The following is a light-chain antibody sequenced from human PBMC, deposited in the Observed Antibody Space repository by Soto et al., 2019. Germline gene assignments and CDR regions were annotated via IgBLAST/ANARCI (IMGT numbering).Light chain of an antibody. J-gene: IGKJ4*01. V-gene: IGKV3-20*01. CDR1: QSVSSIY. CDR3: QQYGSSALT. CDR2: GAS. Sequence: IVLTQSPGTLSLSPGERATLSCRASQSVSSIYLAWYQQKPGQAPRLLIYGASSRPTGIPDRFSGSGSGTDFTLTISRLEHEDLAVYYCQQYGSSALTFGGGTKVEIK.